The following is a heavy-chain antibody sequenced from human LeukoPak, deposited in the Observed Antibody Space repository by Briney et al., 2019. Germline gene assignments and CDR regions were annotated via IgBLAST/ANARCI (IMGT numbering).Heavy chain of an antibody. Sequence: GGSLRLSCAASGFTFDDYAMHWVRQAPGKGLEWVSGISWNSGSIGYADSVKGRFTISRDNAKNSLYLQMNSLRAEDTALYYCAKDMGAARLSTFEYWGRGTLVTVSS. CDR3: AKDMGAARLSTFEY. V-gene: IGHV3-9*01. CDR2: ISWNSGSI. J-gene: IGHJ4*02. CDR1: GFTFDDYA. D-gene: IGHD6-6*01.